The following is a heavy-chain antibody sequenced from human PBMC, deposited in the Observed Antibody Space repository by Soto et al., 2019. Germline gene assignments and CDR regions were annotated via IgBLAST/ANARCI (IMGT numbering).Heavy chain of an antibody. CDR3: ARDLDSSSGDY. Sequence: GGSLRLSCAASVFTVSSNYMSWVRQAPGKGLEWVSVIYSGGSTYYADSVKGRFTISRDNSKNTLYLQMNSLRAEDTAVYYCARDLDSSSGDYWGQGTLVTVSS. V-gene: IGHV3-66*01. CDR2: IYSGGST. J-gene: IGHJ4*02. CDR1: VFTVSSNY. D-gene: IGHD6-6*01.